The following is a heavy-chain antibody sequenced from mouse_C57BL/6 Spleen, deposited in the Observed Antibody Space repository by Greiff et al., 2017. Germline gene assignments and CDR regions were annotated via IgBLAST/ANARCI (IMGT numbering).Heavy chain of an antibody. CDR2: IDPNSGGT. Sequence: QVQLQQPGAELVKPGASVKLSCKASGYTFTSYWMHWVKQRPGRGLEWIGRIDPNSGGTKYNEKFKGKATLTVDKPSSTAYMQLSSLTSEDSAVYYCAKISYYGSSYDWYFDVWGTGTTVTVSS. CDR1: GYTFTSYW. D-gene: IGHD1-1*01. CDR3: AKISYYGSSYDWYFDV. V-gene: IGHV1-72*01. J-gene: IGHJ1*03.